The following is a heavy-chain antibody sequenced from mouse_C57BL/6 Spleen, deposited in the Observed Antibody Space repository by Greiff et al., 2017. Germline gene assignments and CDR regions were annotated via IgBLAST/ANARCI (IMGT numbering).Heavy chain of an antibody. J-gene: IGHJ3*01. D-gene: IGHD4-1*01. Sequence: EVKVVESGGDLVKPGASLKLSCAASRFTFSSYGMSWVRQTPDKRLEWVATICSGGSYTYDPDSVKGRFTNSRDNAKNTMYLQMRSLESEDTAMYECASNCSSWLAYWGQGTLVTVSA. CDR3: ASNCSSWLAY. CDR1: RFTFSSYG. CDR2: ICSGGSYT. V-gene: IGHV5-6*01.